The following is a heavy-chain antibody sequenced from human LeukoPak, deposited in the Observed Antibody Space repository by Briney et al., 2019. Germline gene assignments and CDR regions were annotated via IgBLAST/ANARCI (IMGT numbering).Heavy chain of an antibody. Sequence: PSETLSLTCTVSGGSISSYYWSWIRQRPGEGLEWIGYIYYSGSTNYNPSLNSRVTMSVDTSKSQFSLNLSSATAADTAVYFCARGGSSSSLNHFDYWGQGTLVTVSS. V-gene: IGHV4-59*01. J-gene: IGHJ4*02. D-gene: IGHD6-13*01. CDR2: IYYSGST. CDR1: GGSISSYY. CDR3: ARGGSSSSLNHFDY.